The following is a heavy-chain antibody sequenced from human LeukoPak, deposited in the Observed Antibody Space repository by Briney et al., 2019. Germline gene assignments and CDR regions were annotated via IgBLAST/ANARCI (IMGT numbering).Heavy chain of an antibody. V-gene: IGHV3-21*01. CDR1: EFIFSSYS. J-gene: IGHJ2*01. D-gene: IGHD2-15*01. CDR3: ARDVGYWCFDL. Sequence: GGSLRLSCAASEFIFSSYSMNWVRQAPGKGLEWVSSISSSTTYIYYADSVKGRFTISRDNAKNSLYLQMNSLRAEDTAVYYCARDVGYWCFDLWGRGTLVTVSS. CDR2: ISSSTTYI.